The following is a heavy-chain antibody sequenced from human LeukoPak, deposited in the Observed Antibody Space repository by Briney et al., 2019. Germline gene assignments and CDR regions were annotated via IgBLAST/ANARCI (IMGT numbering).Heavy chain of an antibody. V-gene: IGHV1-2*02. Sequence: VASVKVSCKTSGYTFTGDYLYWVRQAPRQGLEWMGWINPNSGGTNYAQKFQGRVTMTRDTSISTAYMELSRLRSDDTAVYYCARDDSSSFDYWGQGTLVTVSS. D-gene: IGHD6-13*01. J-gene: IGHJ4*02. CDR1: GYTFTGDY. CDR2: INPNSGGT. CDR3: ARDDSSSFDY.